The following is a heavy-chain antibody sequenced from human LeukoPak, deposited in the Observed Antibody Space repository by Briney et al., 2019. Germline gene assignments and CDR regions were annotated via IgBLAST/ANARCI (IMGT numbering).Heavy chain of an antibody. V-gene: IGHV3-7*01. CDR1: GFTFSSYW. D-gene: IGHD3-16*02. CDR2: IKQDGSEK. Sequence: PGGSLRLSCAASGFTFSSYWMSWVRQAPGKGLEWVANIKQDGSEKYYVDSVKGRFTISRDNAKNSLYLQMNSLRAEDTAVYYCARSGLGYELGELSFDYWGQGTLVTVSS. CDR3: ARSGLGYELGELSFDY. J-gene: IGHJ4*02.